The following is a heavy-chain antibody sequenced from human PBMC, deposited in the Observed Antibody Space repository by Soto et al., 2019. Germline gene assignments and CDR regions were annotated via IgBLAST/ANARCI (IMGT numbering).Heavy chain of an antibody. D-gene: IGHD6-19*01. V-gene: IGHV4-34*01. Sequence: PSESLSLTSHPYGRAFSDYYWRRMRQPPGLGLEWIGEINHSGRTNYNPSLKSRVTISIDTSKNQFSLKLSSVTAADTAIYYCARDSLGIAVLGTGRSKNNWFDPWGQGTLVT. J-gene: IGHJ5*02. CDR1: GRAFSDYY. CDR3: ARDSLGIAVLGTGRSKNNWFDP. CDR2: INHSGRT.